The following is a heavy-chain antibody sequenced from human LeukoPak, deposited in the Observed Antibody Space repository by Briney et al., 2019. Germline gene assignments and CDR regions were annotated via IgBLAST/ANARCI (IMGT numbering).Heavy chain of an antibody. CDR3: ARGTQIDSSVYYAGHFDY. CDR2: INPNDGST. Sequence: ASVNVSFKASGYTFTAYHMHWVRQAPAQGREWMGLINPNDGSTNYAQRFQGRVTMTRDRSTSTVYMEQSSLTSEDTAVYYYARGTQIDSSVYYAGHFDYWGQGTLVTVSS. V-gene: IGHV1-46*01. D-gene: IGHD3-22*01. CDR1: GYTFTAYH. J-gene: IGHJ4*02.